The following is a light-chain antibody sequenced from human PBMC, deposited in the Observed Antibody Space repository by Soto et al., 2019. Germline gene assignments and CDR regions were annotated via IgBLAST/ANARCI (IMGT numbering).Light chain of an antibody. Sequence: ALTQPASLSGSPGQSITISCTGTSSDIGSSNYVSWYQQHPGKAPKLMIFDVSYRPSGISDRFSGSKSGNTASLTISGLQPEDEADYYCSSYGASSTLFGGGTKLTVL. CDR1: SSDIGSSNY. CDR3: SSYGASSTL. CDR2: DVS. V-gene: IGLV2-14*03. J-gene: IGLJ3*02.